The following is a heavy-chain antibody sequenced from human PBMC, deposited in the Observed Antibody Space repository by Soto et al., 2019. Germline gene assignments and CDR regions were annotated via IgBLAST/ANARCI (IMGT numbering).Heavy chain of an antibody. CDR3: GKGGARRWHALDY. J-gene: IGHJ4*02. CDR1: GFTFSSYA. D-gene: IGHD2-15*01. CDR2: ISGSGGST. Sequence: EVQLLESGGGLVQPGGSLRLSCAASGFTFSSYAMSWVRQAPGKGLEWVSAISGSGGSTYYADSVKGRFTISRDNPKNTRYLQINSLRAEDTAVYYCGKGGARRWHALDYWGQGTLVTVSS. V-gene: IGHV3-23*01.